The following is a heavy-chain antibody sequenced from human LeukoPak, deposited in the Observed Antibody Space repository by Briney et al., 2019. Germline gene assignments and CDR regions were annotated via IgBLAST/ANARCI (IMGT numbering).Heavy chain of an antibody. D-gene: IGHD1-1*01. CDR1: GYSISSGYY. CDR3: ARIFYTTPNYYYYYYMDV. J-gene: IGHJ6*03. CDR2: IYHSGST. Sequence: PSETLSLTCAVSGYSISSGYYWGWIRQPPGKGLEWIGSIYHSGSTYYNPSLKSRVTISVDTSKNQFSLKLSSVTAAVTAVYYCARIFYTTPNYYYYYYMDVWGKGTTVTVSS. V-gene: IGHV4-38-2*01.